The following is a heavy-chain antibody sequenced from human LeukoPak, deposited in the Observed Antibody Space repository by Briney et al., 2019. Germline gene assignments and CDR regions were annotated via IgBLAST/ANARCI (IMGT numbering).Heavy chain of an antibody. CDR2: IYSNGNT. CDR1: GGSISDYY. J-gene: IGHJ6*02. V-gene: IGHV4-59*01. Sequence: SETLSLTCTVSGGSISDYYWTWIRQPPGKGLEWIGYIYSNGNTVYSPSLNSRASISLDTSKNQFLLRLTSVIAADTAVYYCARTSRHYYNSGSDVAPWPAEMDVWGQGTTVTVSS. CDR3: ARTSRHYYNSGSDVAPWPAEMDV. D-gene: IGHD3-10*01.